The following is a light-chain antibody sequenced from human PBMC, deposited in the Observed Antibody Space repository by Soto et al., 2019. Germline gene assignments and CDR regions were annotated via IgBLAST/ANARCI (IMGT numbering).Light chain of an antibody. Sequence: EIVLTQSPGTLSLSPGQRATLSCRASQSVSSTYLAWYQQKPGRAPRLLIYGASSRATGIPDRFSGSGSGTDFTLTISGLEPEDFAVYYCQQYGTSPITFGQGARLEIK. V-gene: IGKV3-20*01. J-gene: IGKJ5*01. CDR2: GAS. CDR1: QSVSSTY. CDR3: QQYGTSPIT.